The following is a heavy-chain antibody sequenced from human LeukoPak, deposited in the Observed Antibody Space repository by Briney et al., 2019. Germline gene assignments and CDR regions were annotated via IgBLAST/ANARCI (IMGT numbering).Heavy chain of an antibody. V-gene: IGHV4-39*07. D-gene: IGHD6-13*01. J-gene: IGHJ5*02. CDR3: ARAKVRIAAAGTAFNWFDP. Sequence: PSETLSLTCSVSGGSIRSTTYYWGWIRQPPGKGLEWIGSIYYSGNTYYSPSLMSRVTISVDTSKNQFSLNLSSVTAADTAVYYCARAKVRIAAAGTAFNWFDPWGQGTLVTVSS. CDR2: IYYSGNT. CDR1: GGSIRSTTYY.